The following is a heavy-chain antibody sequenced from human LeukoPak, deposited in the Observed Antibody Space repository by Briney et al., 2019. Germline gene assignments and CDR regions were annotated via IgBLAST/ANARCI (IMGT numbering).Heavy chain of an antibody. CDR2: ISSSGSTM. Sequence: GGSPRLSCVASGFTFRSYEMNWVRQAPGRGLEWISYISSSGSTMYYADSVKGRFTISRDNAKKFLYLHMDSLRAEDTAVYYCARGVLQYFWGQGTLVTVSS. CDR3: ARGVLQYF. CDR1: GFTFRSYE. D-gene: IGHD3-9*01. J-gene: IGHJ4*02. V-gene: IGHV3-48*03.